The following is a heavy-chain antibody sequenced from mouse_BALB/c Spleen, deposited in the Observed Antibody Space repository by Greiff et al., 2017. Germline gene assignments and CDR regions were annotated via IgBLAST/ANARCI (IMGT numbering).Heavy chain of an antibody. CDR1: GFTFSSFG. D-gene: IGHD1-1*01. Sequence: EVQLVESGGGLVQPGGSRKLSCAASGFTFSSFGMHWVRQAPEKGLEWVAYISSGSSTIYYADTVKGRFTISRDNPKNTLFLQMTSLRSEDTAMYYCAREGYYYGSSPYYYAMDYWGQGTSVTVSS. V-gene: IGHV5-17*02. J-gene: IGHJ4*01. CDR3: AREGYYYGSSPYYYAMDY. CDR2: ISSGSSTI.